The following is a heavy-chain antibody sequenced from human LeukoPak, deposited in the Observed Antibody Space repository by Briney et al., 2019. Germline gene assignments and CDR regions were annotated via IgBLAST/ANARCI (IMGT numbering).Heavy chain of an antibody. CDR3: ARDLGQYYDTSDNWFDP. V-gene: IGHV3-7*01. CDR1: VFTLSSYW. CDR2: IKTDGSQI. D-gene: IGHD3-22*01. J-gene: IGHJ5*02. Sequence: GGSLRLSCVASVFTLSSYWMTSVRQAPGKGLEWVANIKTDGSQIYYVDSVRGRFTISRDNAKNTLNLQMNSLRAEDTAVYYCARDLGQYYDTSDNWFDPWGQGTLVTVSS.